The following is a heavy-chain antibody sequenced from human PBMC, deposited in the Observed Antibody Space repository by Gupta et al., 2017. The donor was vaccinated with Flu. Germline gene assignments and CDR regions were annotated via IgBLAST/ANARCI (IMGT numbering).Heavy chain of an antibody. J-gene: IGHJ4*02. CDR2: TRNKANSYTT. CDR1: GFTFSDHY. V-gene: IGHV3-72*01. D-gene: IGHD4-17*01. Sequence: EVQLVESGGGLVQPGGSLRLSCAASGFTFSDHYMDWVRQAPGKGLEGVGRTRNKANSYTTEDAASVKGRFTISRDDSKNALYLQMKSLKTEDTAVYYCARPRHDYGDYYLDYWGQGTLVTVSS. CDR3: ARPRHDYGDYYLDY.